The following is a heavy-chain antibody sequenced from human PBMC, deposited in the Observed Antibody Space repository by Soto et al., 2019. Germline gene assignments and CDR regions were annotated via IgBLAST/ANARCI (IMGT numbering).Heavy chain of an antibody. J-gene: IGHJ4*02. CDR3: ARDKGDGSGSNYGY. D-gene: IGHD3-10*01. CDR1: GYTFTSYG. V-gene: IGHV1-18*01. Sequence: QVQLVQSGAEVKKPGASVKVACKASGYTFTSYGINWVRQAPGQGLEWMGWISAYNGNTNYAQKLQGRVTMTPDTSTSTAYMELRRLRSDDTAVFYCARDKGDGSGSNYGYWGQGTLVTVSS. CDR2: ISAYNGNT.